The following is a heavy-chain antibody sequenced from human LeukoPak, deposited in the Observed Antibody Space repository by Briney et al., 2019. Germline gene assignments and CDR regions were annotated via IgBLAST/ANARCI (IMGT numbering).Heavy chain of an antibody. J-gene: IGHJ2*01. CDR3: TRDPGSDSRDWYFDV. CDR1: GFTISSSQ. Sequence: PGGSLRLSCAASGFTISSSQMHWVRQAPGKGLVWVSRVLRDETYTNYADSVRGRFTTSRDNDNNMLFLQMNSLRGEDTAVYFCTRDPGSDSRDWYFDVWGRGTLVTVSS. V-gene: IGHV3-74*01. D-gene: IGHD6-25*01. CDR2: VLRDETYT.